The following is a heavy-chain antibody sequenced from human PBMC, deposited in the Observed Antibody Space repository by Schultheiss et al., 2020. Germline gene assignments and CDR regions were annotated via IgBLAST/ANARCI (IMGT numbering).Heavy chain of an antibody. D-gene: IGHD2-15*01. CDR3: ARDYGEAATNDAFDI. J-gene: IGHJ3*02. V-gene: IGHV4-61*08. CDR2: IYYSGST. CDR1: GGSISSGGYY. Sequence: SETLSLTCTVSGGSISSGGYYWSWIRQHPGKGLEWIGYIYYSGSTNYNPSLKSRVTISVDTSKNQFSLKLSSVTAADTAVYYCARDYGEAATNDAFDIWCQGTMVTVSS.